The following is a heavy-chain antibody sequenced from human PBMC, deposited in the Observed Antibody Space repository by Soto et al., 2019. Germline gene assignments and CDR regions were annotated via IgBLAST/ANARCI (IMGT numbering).Heavy chain of an antibody. V-gene: IGHV1-18*01. Sequence: QVQLVQSGAEVKKPGASVKVSCKASGYTFTSYGISWVRQAPGQGLEWMGWISAYNGNTNYAQKRQGIVTMTRAPTTSTAYMELRSLRSDDTAVYYCARDPFSSGNKRNRPSPSADYWGQGTLVTVSS. J-gene: IGHJ4*02. CDR1: GYTFTSYG. D-gene: IGHD3-10*01. CDR3: ARDPFSSGNKRNRPSPSADY. CDR2: ISAYNGNT.